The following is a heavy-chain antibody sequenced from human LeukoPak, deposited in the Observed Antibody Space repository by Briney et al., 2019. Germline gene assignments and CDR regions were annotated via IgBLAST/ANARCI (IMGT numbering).Heavy chain of an antibody. CDR2: IRYDGSNK. CDR3: AKELRYYGSGSYTPLDY. V-gene: IGHV3-30*02. Sequence: PGGSLRLSCAASGFTFSSYGMHWVRQAPGKGLEWVAFIRYDGSNKYYADSVKGRFTISRDNSKNTLYLQMNSLRAEDTAVYYCAKELRYYGSGSYTPLDYWGQGTLVTVSS. CDR1: GFTFSSYG. J-gene: IGHJ4*02. D-gene: IGHD3-10*01.